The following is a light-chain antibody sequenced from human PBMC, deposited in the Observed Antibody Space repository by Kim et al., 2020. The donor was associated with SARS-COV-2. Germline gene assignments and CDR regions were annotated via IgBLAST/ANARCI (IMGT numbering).Light chain of an antibody. CDR1: SLKSYY. CDR3: NSRDSNDNVV. Sequence: AFGQAVRITCQGDSLKSYYATWYQQKPGQAPILVIYGKNNRPSGIPDRFSGYSSRNTASFTITGTQAGDEADYYCNSRDSNDNVVFGGGTKLTVL. V-gene: IGLV3-19*01. CDR2: GKN. J-gene: IGLJ2*01.